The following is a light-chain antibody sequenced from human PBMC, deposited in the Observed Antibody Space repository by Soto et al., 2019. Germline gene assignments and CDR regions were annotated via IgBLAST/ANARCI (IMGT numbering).Light chain of an antibody. CDR1: QSISNW. CDR3: QQYKSFSLT. V-gene: IGKV1-5*03. Sequence: DIQMTQSPSTLSASVGDRVTITCRASQSISNWLAWYQQKPGKAPKLLIYKTSNLDSGVPSRFSGSGSGTEFSLTISILQPDDFATYYCQQYKSFSLTFGGGTRVEVK. CDR2: KTS. J-gene: IGKJ4*01.